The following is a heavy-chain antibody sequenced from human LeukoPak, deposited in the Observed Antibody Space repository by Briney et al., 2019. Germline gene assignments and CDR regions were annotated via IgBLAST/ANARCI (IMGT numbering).Heavy chain of an antibody. CDR3: ARLTGYDWESSYDY. D-gene: IGHD5-12*01. V-gene: IGHV4-61*01. J-gene: IGHJ4*02. CDR2: IYYSGSA. Sequence: SETLSLTCTVSGHSISSGYYWGWIRQPPGKGLEWIGYIYYSGSANYNPSLKSRVTISVDTSKNQFSLKLSSVTAADTAVYYCARLTGYDWESSYDYWGQGTLVTVSS. CDR1: GHSISSGYY.